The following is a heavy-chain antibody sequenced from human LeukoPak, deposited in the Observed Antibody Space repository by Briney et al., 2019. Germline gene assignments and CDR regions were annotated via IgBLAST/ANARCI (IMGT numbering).Heavy chain of an antibody. D-gene: IGHD1-26*01. Sequence: RSSETLSLTCAVSGGSISSLNWWSWVRQPPGKGLEWIGSIYHSGSTYYNPSLKSRVTISVDTSKNQFSLKLSSVTAADTAVYYCARRIVGATTYFDYWGQGTLVTVSS. CDR3: ARRIVGATTYFDY. V-gene: IGHV4-38-2*01. CDR2: IYHSGST. J-gene: IGHJ4*02. CDR1: GGSISSLNW.